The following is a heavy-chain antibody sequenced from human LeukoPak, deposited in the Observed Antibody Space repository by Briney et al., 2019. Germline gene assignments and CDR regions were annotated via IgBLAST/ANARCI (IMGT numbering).Heavy chain of an antibody. J-gene: IGHJ4*02. D-gene: IGHD3-10*01. CDR1: GGSISSYY. Sequence: SESLSLTCTVSGGSISSYYWSWIRQPPGKGLEWIGYIYYSGSTNYNPSLKSRVTISVDTSKNQFSLKLSSVTAADTAVYYCARGGGSFDYWGQGTLVTVSS. CDR2: IYYSGST. CDR3: ARGGGSFDY. V-gene: IGHV4-59*01.